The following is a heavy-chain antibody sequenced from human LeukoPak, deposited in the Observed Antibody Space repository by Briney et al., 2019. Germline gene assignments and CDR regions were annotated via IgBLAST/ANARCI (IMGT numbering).Heavy chain of an antibody. CDR3: AKGSMVRGVILTPFDY. Sequence: GGSLRLSCAASGFTFSIYAMSWVRRAPGKGLEWVSAISGSGGTTYYADSVKGRFTISRDNSKNTLYMQMNSLRAEDTAVYYCAKGSMVRGVILTPFDYWGQGTVVTVSS. J-gene: IGHJ4*02. CDR1: GFTFSIYA. D-gene: IGHD3-10*01. CDR2: ISGSGGTT. V-gene: IGHV3-23*01.